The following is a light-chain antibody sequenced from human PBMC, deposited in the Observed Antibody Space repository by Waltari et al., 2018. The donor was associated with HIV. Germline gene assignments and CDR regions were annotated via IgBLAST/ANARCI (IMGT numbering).Light chain of an antibody. J-gene: IGLJ1*01. CDR1: SRYIGGYNY. CDR3: FSYRSSSSFAV. V-gene: IGLV2-14*01. Sequence: QSALTQPASVSGPPGQSITISCTGTSRYIGGYNYVSWYQQYPGKAPRLIIYEVTSRPSGISNRFSGSKSGNTASLTISGLQTEDEAEYYCFSYRSSSSFAVFGTGTKVSVL. CDR2: EVT.